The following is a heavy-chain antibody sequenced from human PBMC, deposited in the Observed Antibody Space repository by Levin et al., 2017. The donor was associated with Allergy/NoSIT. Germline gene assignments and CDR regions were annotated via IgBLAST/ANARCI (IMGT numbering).Heavy chain of an antibody. CDR3: ARKYCSSTSCYDDY. J-gene: IGHJ4*02. CDR1: GYTFTSYG. Sequence: ASVKVSCKASGYTFTSYGISWVRQAPGQGLEWMGWISAYNGNTNYAQKLQGRVTMTTDTSTSTAYMELRSLRSDDTAVYYCARKYCSSTSCYDDYWGQGTLVTVSS. V-gene: IGHV1-18*01. D-gene: IGHD2-2*01. CDR2: ISAYNGNT.